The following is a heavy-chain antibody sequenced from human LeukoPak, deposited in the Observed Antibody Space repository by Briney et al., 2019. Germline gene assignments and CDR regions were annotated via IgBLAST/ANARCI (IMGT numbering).Heavy chain of an antibody. V-gene: IGHV4-34*01. CDR1: GGSFSDYY. Sequence: SETLSLTCAVYGGSFSDYYWSWIRQPPGKGLEWIGSMYYSGSTSYNPSLKSRVTISINTSKNQFSLKLSSVTAADTAVYYCARAGGSGLIDYWGQGTLVTVSS. J-gene: IGHJ4*02. D-gene: IGHD6-19*01. CDR3: ARAGGSGLIDY. CDR2: MYYSGST.